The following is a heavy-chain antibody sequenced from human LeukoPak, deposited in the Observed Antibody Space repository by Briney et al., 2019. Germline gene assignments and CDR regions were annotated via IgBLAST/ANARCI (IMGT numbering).Heavy chain of an antibody. CDR3: ARDSPRLSY. J-gene: IGHJ3*01. V-gene: IGHV3-48*01. D-gene: IGHD5-18*01. CDR2: INSGSTTI. Sequence: GGSLRLSCEASGFIFSSYSMNWVRQAPGKGLEWISKINSGSTTIYYKDSVRGRFTISRDNAKNSLSLQMNNLRVEDTAVYYCARDSPRLSYWGQGTVVTVSS. CDR1: GFIFSSYS.